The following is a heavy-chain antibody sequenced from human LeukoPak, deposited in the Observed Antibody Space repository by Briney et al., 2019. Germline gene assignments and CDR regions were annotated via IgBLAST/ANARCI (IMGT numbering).Heavy chain of an antibody. D-gene: IGHD3-16*01. CDR2: ISGYGRDI. J-gene: IGHJ4*02. V-gene: IGHV3-23*01. CDR1: AFTFGSYG. CDR3: ARALGTRVFDY. Sequence: GGSLRLSCAVSAFTFGSYGMRSVRQAPGKGLEWVSAISGYGRDIFYADAVKGRFTIYRDHSKNTLYLQMNSLGAEDTAVYYCARALGTRVFDYWGQGTLVAVSS.